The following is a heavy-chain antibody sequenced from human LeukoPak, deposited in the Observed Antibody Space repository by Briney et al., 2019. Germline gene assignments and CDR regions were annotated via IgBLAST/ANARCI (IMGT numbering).Heavy chain of an antibody. J-gene: IGHJ5*02. D-gene: IGHD1-20*01. CDR1: GLTFDDYT. CDR2: ISWDGGST. V-gene: IGHV3-43*01. CDR3: ARDPRIYNFDLAA. Sequence: GGSLRLSCAASGLTFDDYTMHWVRQAPGKGLEWVSPISWDGGSTYYADSVKGRFTISRDNSKNILWLQMNSLRAEDTAVYYCARDPRIYNFDLAAWGQGTLVTVSS.